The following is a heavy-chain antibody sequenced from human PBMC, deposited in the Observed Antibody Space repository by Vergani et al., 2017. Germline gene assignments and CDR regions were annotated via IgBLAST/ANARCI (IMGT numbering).Heavy chain of an antibody. CDR2: IIPILGIA. J-gene: IGHJ6*02. Sequence: QVQLVQSGAEVKKPGASVKVSCKASGYTFTGYYMHWVRQAPGQGLDWMGRIIPILGIANYAQKFQGRVTITADKSTSTAYMELSSLRSEDTAVYYCAREPAYYDNPTYYYYGMDVWGQGTTVTVSS. CDR3: AREPAYYDNPTYYYYGMDV. V-gene: IGHV1-69*09. CDR1: GYTFTGYY. D-gene: IGHD3-22*01.